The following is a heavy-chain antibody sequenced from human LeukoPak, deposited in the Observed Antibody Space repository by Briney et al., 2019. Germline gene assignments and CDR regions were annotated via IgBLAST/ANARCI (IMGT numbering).Heavy chain of an antibody. CDR3: ARDATIFGVVIFHYYYYGMDV. Sequence: ASVKVSCKASGYTFTSYAMNWVRQAPGQGLEWMGWINTNTGNPTYAQGFTGRFVFSLDTSVSTAYLQISSLKAEDTAVYYCARDATIFGVVIFHYYYYGMDVWGQGTTATVSS. CDR1: GYTFTSYA. D-gene: IGHD3-3*01. J-gene: IGHJ6*02. V-gene: IGHV7-4-1*02. CDR2: INTNTGNP.